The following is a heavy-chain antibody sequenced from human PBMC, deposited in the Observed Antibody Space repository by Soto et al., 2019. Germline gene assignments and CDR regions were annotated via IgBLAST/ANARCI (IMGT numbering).Heavy chain of an antibody. CDR2: IYYSGST. D-gene: IGHD3-3*01. Sequence: SETLSLTCTVSGGSISSYYWSWIRQPPGKGLEWIGYIYYSGSTNYNPSLKSRVTISVDTSKNQFSLRLSSVTAADTAVYYCARTGAPGFWSGYYFDYWGQGTLVTVSS. CDR1: GGSISSYY. V-gene: IGHV4-59*08. J-gene: IGHJ4*02. CDR3: ARTGAPGFWSGYYFDY.